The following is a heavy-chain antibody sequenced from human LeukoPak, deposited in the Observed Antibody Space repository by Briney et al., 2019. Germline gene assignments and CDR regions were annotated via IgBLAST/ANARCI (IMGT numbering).Heavy chain of an antibody. Sequence: GGSLRLSCAASGFTFSSYAMHWVRQAPGKGLEWVAVISYDGSNKYYAGSVKGRFTISRDNSKNTLYLQMNSLRAEGTAVYYCARDAEGSGWTYYYYYYGMDVWGQGTTVTVSS. D-gene: IGHD6-19*01. CDR1: GFTFSSYA. CDR3: ARDAEGSGWTYYYYYYGMDV. V-gene: IGHV3-30-3*01. J-gene: IGHJ6*02. CDR2: ISYDGSNK.